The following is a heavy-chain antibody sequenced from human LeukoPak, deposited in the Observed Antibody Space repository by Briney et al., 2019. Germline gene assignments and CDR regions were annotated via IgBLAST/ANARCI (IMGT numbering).Heavy chain of an antibody. CDR1: GYTFTDYY. J-gene: IGHJ4*02. CDR2: VDPEDGET. CDR3: ATNPSITIFGVVPPRFDY. Sequence: ASVKVSCKVSGYTFTDYYMHWVQRAPGKGLEWMGLVDPEDGETIYAEKFQGRVTITADTSTDTAYMELSSLRSEDTAVYYCATNPSITIFGVVPPRFDYWGQGTLVTVSS. D-gene: IGHD3-3*01. V-gene: IGHV1-69-2*01.